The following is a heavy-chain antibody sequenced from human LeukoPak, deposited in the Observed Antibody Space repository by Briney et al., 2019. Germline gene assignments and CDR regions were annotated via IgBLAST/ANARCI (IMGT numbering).Heavy chain of an antibody. Sequence: PGGSLRLSCAASGFSFRNYWMGWVRQAPGKGLEWVANTKPDGSAEYYADSVRGRFTASRDNANNLLYLQMNRLRAEDTAVYYCARDGGLHTYFDYWGQGTLLTVSS. CDR3: ARDGGLHTYFDY. CDR1: GFSFRNYW. CDR2: TKPDGSAE. D-gene: IGHD2-15*01. V-gene: IGHV3-7*01. J-gene: IGHJ4*02.